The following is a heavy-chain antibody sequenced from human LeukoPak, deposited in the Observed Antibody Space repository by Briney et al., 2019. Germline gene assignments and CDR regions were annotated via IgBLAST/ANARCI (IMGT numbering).Heavy chain of an antibody. CDR3: ARRHIYGYYFDY. D-gene: IGHD5-18*01. Sequence: PSETLSLTCTVSGGSISSYYWSWNRQPPGKGLEWIGYIYYSGSTTYNPSLKSRLTISVDTSKNQFSLKLSSVTAADTAVYYCARRHIYGYYFDYWGQGTLVTVSS. CDR2: IYYSGST. V-gene: IGHV4-59*08. CDR1: GGSISSYY. J-gene: IGHJ4*02.